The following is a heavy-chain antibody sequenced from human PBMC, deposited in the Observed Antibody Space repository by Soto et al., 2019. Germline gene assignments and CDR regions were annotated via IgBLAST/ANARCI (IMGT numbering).Heavy chain of an antibody. CDR2: ISAYNGNT. Sequence: ASLQVSCKASGYTFTSYGISWVRQAPGQGLEWMGWISAYNGNTNYAQKLQGRVTMTTDTSTSTAYMELRSLRSDDTAVYYCASIRGRYYDFWSGYYYYYYGMDVWGQGTTVTVSS. V-gene: IGHV1-18*04. D-gene: IGHD3-3*01. J-gene: IGHJ6*02. CDR1: GYTFTSYG. CDR3: ASIRGRYYDFWSGYYYYYYGMDV.